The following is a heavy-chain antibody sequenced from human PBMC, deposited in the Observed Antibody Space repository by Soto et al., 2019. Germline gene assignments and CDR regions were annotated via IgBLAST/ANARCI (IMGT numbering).Heavy chain of an antibody. J-gene: IGHJ6*02. CDR3: ARDGGLASHYGLDV. V-gene: IGHV1-18*01. D-gene: IGHD3-16*01. Sequence: QAQLVQSGADVKKPGASVKVSCKASGYTFNTHGLSWVRQAPGQGLEWVGWISDYNGNTKSAQKFQGRVSMTTDTPTSTAYLELRILTFDDSAIYYCARDGGLASHYGLDVWGQGTAVTVSS. CDR1: GYTFNTHG. CDR2: ISDYNGNT.